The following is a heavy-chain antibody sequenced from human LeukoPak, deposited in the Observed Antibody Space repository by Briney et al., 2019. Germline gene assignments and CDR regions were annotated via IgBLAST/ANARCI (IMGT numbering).Heavy chain of an antibody. V-gene: IGHV4-59*01. CDR1: GGSISSYY. Sequence: PSETLSLTCTVSGGSISSYYWSWIRQPPGKGLEWIGYIYYSGSTNYNPSLKSRVTISVDTSKNQFSLKLSSVTAADTAVYYCASPGIAVAAPFDYWGQGTLVTVSS. CDR3: ASPGIAVAAPFDY. CDR2: IYYSGST. D-gene: IGHD6-19*01. J-gene: IGHJ4*02.